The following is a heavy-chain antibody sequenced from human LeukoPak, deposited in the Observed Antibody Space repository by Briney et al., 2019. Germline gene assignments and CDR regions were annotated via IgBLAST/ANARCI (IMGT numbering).Heavy chain of an antibody. J-gene: IGHJ3*02. CDR2: ISRSGSTK. V-gene: IGHV3-11*01. CDR1: GFTFSDYN. CDR3: STEGSTYGYHSFDT. Sequence: GGSLRLSCAASGFTFSDYNMRWIRQAPGKGLEWVSSISRSGSTKYYADSVKGRFTISRDNAKNSLFLQMNSLRAEDTAVYYCSTEGSTYGYHSFDTWGQGTMVTVSS. D-gene: IGHD5-18*01.